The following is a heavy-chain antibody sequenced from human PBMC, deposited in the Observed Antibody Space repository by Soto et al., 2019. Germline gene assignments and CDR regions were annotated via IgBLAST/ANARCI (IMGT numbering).Heavy chain of an antibody. CDR1: GGSISSSSYY. Sequence: SETLSLTCTVSGGSISSSSYYWGWIRQPPGKGLEWIGSIFYSGSTYYNPSLKSRVTMSVDTSKNQFSLKLSSVTAVDTAVYYCARTGDCSRSCCYALHYYGMDVWGQGTTVTVSS. J-gene: IGHJ6*02. CDR3: ARTGDCSRSCCYALHYYGMDV. V-gene: IGHV4-39*07. D-gene: IGHD2-2*01. CDR2: IFYSGST.